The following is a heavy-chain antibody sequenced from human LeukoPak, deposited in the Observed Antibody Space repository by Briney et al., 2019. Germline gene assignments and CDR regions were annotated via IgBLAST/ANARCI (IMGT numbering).Heavy chain of an antibody. CDR2: IDWDDGK. J-gene: IGHJ4*02. CDR3: VRTSTAGQGVFVY. V-gene: IGHV2-70*04. CDR1: GFSLSTSGTR. D-gene: IGHD6-19*01. Sequence: PGPALVKPTQTLTLTCTFSGFSLSTSGTRVSWIRQPPGTALEWLARIDWDDGKFYSTSLKTRLTISKDTSKNQVVLTMTNMNPVDTATYYCVRTSTAGQGVFVYWGPGTLVTVSS.